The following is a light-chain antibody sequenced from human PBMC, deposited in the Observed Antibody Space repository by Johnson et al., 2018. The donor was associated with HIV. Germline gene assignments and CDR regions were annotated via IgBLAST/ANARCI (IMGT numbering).Light chain of an antibody. CDR2: ENN. J-gene: IGLJ1*01. V-gene: IGLV1-51*02. Sequence: QSVLTQAPSVSAAPGQKVTISCSGSSSNIGNNYVSWYQQLPGTAPKLLIYENNKRPSGIPDRFSGSKSGTSATLDITGLHTVDEADYYCGTWDSSLSAGGVFGTGTKVTVL. CDR1: SSNIGNNY. CDR3: GTWDSSLSAGGV.